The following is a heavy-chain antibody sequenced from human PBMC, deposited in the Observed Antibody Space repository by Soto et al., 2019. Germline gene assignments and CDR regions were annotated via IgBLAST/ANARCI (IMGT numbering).Heavy chain of an antibody. D-gene: IGHD3-22*01. V-gene: IGHV3-23*01. Sequence: GSLRLSCAASGFTFSSYAMSWVRQAPGKGLEWVSTISGSGGSTYYAGSVKGRFAISRDNSKNTLYLQMNSLRAEDTAVYYCSRLNYYDTSAPGSHDYWGQGTLVTVSS. CDR3: SRLNYYDTSAPGSHDY. CDR1: GFTFSSYA. CDR2: ISGSGGST. J-gene: IGHJ4*02.